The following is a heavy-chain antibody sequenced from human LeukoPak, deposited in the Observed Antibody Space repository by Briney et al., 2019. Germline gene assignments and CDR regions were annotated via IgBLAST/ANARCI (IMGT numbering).Heavy chain of an antibody. CDR1: GYTFTSYG. CDR2: ISAYNGNT. D-gene: IGHD3-10*01. J-gene: IGHJ4*02. CDR3: ANTDVDMVVSYYFDY. Sequence: ASVKVSCKASGYTFTSYGISWVRQAPGQGLEWMGWISAYNGNTNYAQKLQGRVTMTTDTSTSTAYLELQSLRSGDEAVYYYANTDVDMVVSYYFDYWGQGTLVTVSS. V-gene: IGHV1-18*01.